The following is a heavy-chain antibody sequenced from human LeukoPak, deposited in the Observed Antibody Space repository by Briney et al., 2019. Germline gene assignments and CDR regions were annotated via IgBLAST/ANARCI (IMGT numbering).Heavy chain of an antibody. V-gene: IGHV3-7*01. CDR3: AREYSSSSSPRFDY. CDR2: IKQDGSEK. D-gene: IGHD6-6*01. J-gene: IGHJ4*02. CDR1: GFTFSSNW. Sequence: GGSLRLSCAASGFTFSSNWMSWDRQAPGKGLEWVANIKQDGSEKYYVDSVKGRFTISRDNAKDSLYLQMNSLRAEDTAVYYCAREYSSSSSPRFDYWGQGTLVTVSS.